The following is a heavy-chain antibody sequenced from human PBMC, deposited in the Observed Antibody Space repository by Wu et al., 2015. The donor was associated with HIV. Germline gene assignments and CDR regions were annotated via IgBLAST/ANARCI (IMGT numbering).Heavy chain of an antibody. CDR1: GDTFSTYA. D-gene: IGHD6-25*01. CDR2: FIPVFGVT. Sequence: QVQLVQSEAEVKKPGSSVKVSCKASGDTFSTYAISWVRQAPGQGLEWVGGFIPVFGVTVHAQEFQGRVTITTDESTKTAYMELRRLTSDDTAVYYCARDGSGGWPYFDSVGPGNGGHRLL. CDR3: ARDGSGGWPYFDS. V-gene: IGHV1-69*05. J-gene: IGHJ4*02.